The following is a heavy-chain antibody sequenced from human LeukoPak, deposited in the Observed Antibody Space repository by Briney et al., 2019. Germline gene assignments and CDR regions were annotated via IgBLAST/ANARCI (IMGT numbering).Heavy chain of an antibody. J-gene: IGHJ5*02. CDR1: GDSVSSNSVT. D-gene: IGHD2-2*01. V-gene: IGHV6-1*01. CDR2: TYYRSTWYN. Sequence: SQTLSLTCAISGDSVSSNSVTWNWIRQSPSRGLEWLGRTYYRSTWYNDFAASVRGRITVNPDTSKNQFSLHLNSVTPEDTAVYYCARRLTQYDCFDPWGQGILVTVSS. CDR3: ARRLTQYDCFDP.